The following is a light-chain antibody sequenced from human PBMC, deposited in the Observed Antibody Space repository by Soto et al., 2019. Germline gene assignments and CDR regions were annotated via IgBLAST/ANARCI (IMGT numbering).Light chain of an antibody. CDR3: QQYESLPLT. CDR2: DAS. V-gene: IGKV1-33*01. J-gene: IGKJ5*01. Sequence: DIQMTQSPSSLSPSVRARVTITCRASQSISSYLNWYQQKPGKAPKLLIYDASDLETGVPSRFSGSGSGTGFTFTSSSLQPEDFATYYCQQYESLPLTFGQGTRLEIK. CDR1: QSISSY.